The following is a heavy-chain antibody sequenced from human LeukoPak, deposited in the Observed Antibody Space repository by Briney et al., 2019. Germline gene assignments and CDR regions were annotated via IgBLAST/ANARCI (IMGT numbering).Heavy chain of an antibody. CDR3: ARYQLDAFDI. D-gene: IGHD2-2*01. CDR1: GFSFSSFG. Sequence: GRSLRPTCGASGFSFSSFGMHWVRQAPGKGLEWVAVISYDGSNKYYADSVKGRFTISRDNSKNTLYLQTNSLRAEDTAVYYCARYQLDAFDIWGQGTMVTVSS. J-gene: IGHJ3*02. V-gene: IGHV3-30*03. CDR2: ISYDGSNK.